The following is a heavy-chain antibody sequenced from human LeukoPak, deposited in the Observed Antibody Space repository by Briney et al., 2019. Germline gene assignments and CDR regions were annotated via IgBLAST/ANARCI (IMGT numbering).Heavy chain of an antibody. CDR1: GGSISSGDYY. V-gene: IGHV4-61*08. CDR3: ARKTLGYCSGGSCSHDAFDI. J-gene: IGHJ3*02. CDR2: IYYSGST. Sequence: SETLSLTCTVSGGSISSGDYYWSWIRQPPGKGLEWIGYIYYSGSTNYNPSPKSRVTISVDTSKNQFSLKLSSVTAADTAVYYCARKTLGYCSGGSCSHDAFDIWGQGTMVTVSS. D-gene: IGHD2-15*01.